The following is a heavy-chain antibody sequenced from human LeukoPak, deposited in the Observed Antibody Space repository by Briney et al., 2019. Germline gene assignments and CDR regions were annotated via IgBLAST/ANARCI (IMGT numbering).Heavy chain of an antibody. V-gene: IGHV1-18*01. Sequence: ASVKVSCKASGYTFSSYGISWVRQAPGQGLEWMGWISGYNDNTKYYAQKLQGRVTMTTDTSTSTAYMELRSLRSDDTAVYYCARDTKRSRARWENLGFDPWGQGTLVAVSS. J-gene: IGHJ5*02. CDR2: ISGYNDNT. CDR3: ARDTKRSRARWENLGFDP. CDR1: GYTFSSYG. D-gene: IGHD1-26*01.